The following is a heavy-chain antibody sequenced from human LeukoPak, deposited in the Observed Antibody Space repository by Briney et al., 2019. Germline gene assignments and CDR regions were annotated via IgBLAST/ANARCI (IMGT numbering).Heavy chain of an antibody. Sequence: GGSLRLSCAASGFTFSDYYMSWLRQAPGKGLEWVSYISSSGSTIYYADSVKGRFTISRDNAKNSLYLQMNSLRAEDTAVYYCAREYSSSSAAFDYWGQGTLVTVSS. CDR2: ISSSGSTI. V-gene: IGHV3-11*01. CDR3: AREYSSSSAAFDY. J-gene: IGHJ4*02. D-gene: IGHD6-6*01. CDR1: GFTFSDYY.